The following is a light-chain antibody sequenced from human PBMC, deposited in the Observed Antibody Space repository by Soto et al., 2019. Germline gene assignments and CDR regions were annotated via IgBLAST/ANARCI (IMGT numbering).Light chain of an antibody. J-gene: IGLJ1*01. CDR3: SSHTLSRALQV. CDR1: ISDFVVYNY. V-gene: IGLV2-14*01. Sequence: QSVLTQPASVSGSPGQSITISCSGTISDFVVYNYVSWYQQHPGKAPKLMLYGVSKRPSGVSNRFSGSKSGNTASLTISGLQAEDDADYFCSSHTLSRALQVFGTGTKLTVL. CDR2: GVS.